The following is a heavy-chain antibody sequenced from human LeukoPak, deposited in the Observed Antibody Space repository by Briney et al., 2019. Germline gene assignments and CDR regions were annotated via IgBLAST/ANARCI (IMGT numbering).Heavy chain of an antibody. CDR3: ARRTTFPVVGMDV. CDR1: GGSISSNIW. CDR2: IFHSGSP. V-gene: IGHV4-4*02. J-gene: IGHJ6*02. Sequence: SETLSLTCAVSGGSISSNIWWTWARQPPGKGLEWIGEIFHSGSPNYTPFLKSRVTISVDKSKNQFSLKLSSVTAADTAVYYCARRTTFPVVGMDVWGQGTTVTVSS. D-gene: IGHD1-7*01.